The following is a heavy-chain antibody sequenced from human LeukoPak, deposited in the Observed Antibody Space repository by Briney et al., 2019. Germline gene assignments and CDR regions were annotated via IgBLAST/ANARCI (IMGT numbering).Heavy chain of an antibody. CDR1: GFTFSSYS. V-gene: IGHV3-48*04. CDR3: ARTYYYDSSGPHAVDY. J-gene: IGHJ4*02. Sequence: GGSLRLSCAASGFTFSSYSMNWVRQAPGKGLEWVSYISSSGSTIYYADSVKGRFTICRDNAKNSLYLQMNSLRAEDTAVYYCARTYYYDSSGPHAVDYWGQGTLVTVSS. CDR2: ISSSGSTI. D-gene: IGHD3-22*01.